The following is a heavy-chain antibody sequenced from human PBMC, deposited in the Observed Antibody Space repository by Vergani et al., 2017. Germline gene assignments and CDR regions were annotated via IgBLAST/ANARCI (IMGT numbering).Heavy chain of an antibody. D-gene: IGHD6-13*01. J-gene: IGHJ5*02. Sequence: QVQLVQSGAEVKKPGSSVKVSCKASGGTFSSYAISWVRQAPGQGLEWMGGIIPIFGTANYAQKFQGRVTITADDSTSTAYMELSSLRSEDTAVYYCARLREWREGIAAAGTAWFDPWGQGTLVTVSS. CDR1: GGTFSSYA. CDR3: ARLREWREGIAAAGTAWFDP. V-gene: IGHV1-69*01. CDR2: IIPIFGTA.